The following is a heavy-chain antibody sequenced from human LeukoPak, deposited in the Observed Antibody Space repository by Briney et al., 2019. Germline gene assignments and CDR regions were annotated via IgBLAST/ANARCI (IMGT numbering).Heavy chain of an antibody. CDR3: ARRGYSHRPSDY. CDR2: INSNGVYT. J-gene: IGHJ4*02. Sequence: GGSLRLSCLTSGFTFSSYNMNWVRQAPGKGLEWVSSINSNGVYTYYADSVQGRFTISRDNAKNSLFLQLNSLRAEDSAVYFCARRGYSHRPSDYWGQGTLVTVSS. V-gene: IGHV3-21*01. D-gene: IGHD5-18*01. CDR1: GFTFSSYN.